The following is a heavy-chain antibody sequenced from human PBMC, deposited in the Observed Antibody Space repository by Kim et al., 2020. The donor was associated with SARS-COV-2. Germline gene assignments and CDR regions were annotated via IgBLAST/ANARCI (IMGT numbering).Heavy chain of an antibody. CDR2: IKSKTDGGTT. V-gene: IGHV3-15*01. Sequence: GGSLRLSCAASGFTFSNAWMSWVRQAPGKGLEWVGRIKSKTDGGTTDYAAPVKGRFTISRDDSKNTLYLQMNSLKTEDTAVYYCTTDITLWELTAIVFDYWGQGTLVTVSS. CDR1: GFTFSNAW. CDR3: TTDITLWELTAIVFDY. D-gene: IGHD1-26*01. J-gene: IGHJ4*02.